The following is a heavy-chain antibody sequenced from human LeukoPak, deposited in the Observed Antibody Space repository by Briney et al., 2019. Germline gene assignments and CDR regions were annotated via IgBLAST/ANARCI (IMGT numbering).Heavy chain of an antibody. V-gene: IGHV1-2*06. Sequence: ASVKVSCKASGYTFTGYYMHWVRQAPGQGLEWMGRINPNSGGTNYAQKFQGRVTMTRDTSISAAYMELSRLRSDDTAVYYCARPVGATYFDYWAREPWSPSPQ. CDR2: INPNSGGT. CDR1: GYTFTGYY. D-gene: IGHD1-26*01. CDR3: ARPVGATYFDY. J-gene: IGHJ4*02.